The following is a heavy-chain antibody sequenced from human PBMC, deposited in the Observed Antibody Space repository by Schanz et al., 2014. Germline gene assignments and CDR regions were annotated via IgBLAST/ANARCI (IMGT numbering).Heavy chain of an antibody. V-gene: IGHV1-3*01. CDR1: EYSFTSYS. D-gene: IGHD5-12*01. CDR2: ISVYNHNK. CDR3: ARGIGGYGANNYFDY. J-gene: IGHJ4*02. Sequence: QVQVVQSGAELKKPGASVKVSCKASEYSFTSYSMHWVRQAPGQRLEWMGWISVYNHNKEYDQKFQGRVTITRDTSASTAYMELSSLRSEDTAVYSCARGIGGYGANNYFDYWGQGTLVTVSS.